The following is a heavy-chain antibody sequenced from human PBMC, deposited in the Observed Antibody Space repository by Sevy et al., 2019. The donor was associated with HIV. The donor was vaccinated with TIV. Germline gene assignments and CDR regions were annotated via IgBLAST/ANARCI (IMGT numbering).Heavy chain of an antibody. V-gene: IGHV3-33*01. D-gene: IGHD3-22*01. CDR1: GFSFSNYG. CDR2: IWYDGSSK. J-gene: IGHJ4*02. CDR3: ARGADYFDSSGANFEY. Sequence: GGSLRLSCAASGFSFSNYGMHWVRQAPGKGLEWVALIWYDGSSKYYADPVKGRLTISRDNSKNTLSLQMNSLRAEDTAMYYCARGADYFDSSGANFEYWGQGTLVTVSS.